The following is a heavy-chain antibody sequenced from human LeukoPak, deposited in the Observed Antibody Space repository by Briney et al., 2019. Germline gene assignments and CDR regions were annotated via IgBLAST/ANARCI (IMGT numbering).Heavy chain of an antibody. V-gene: IGHV3-23*01. CDR1: GFTFSSYA. D-gene: IGHD6-19*01. Sequence: PGGSLRLSCAASGFTFSSYAMSWVRQAPGKGLEWVSAISGSGGSTYYADSVKGRFTISRDNSKNTLYLQMNSLRAEDTAVYYCARDGSSGWYTFDYWGQGTLVTVSS. CDR3: ARDGSSGWYTFDY. CDR2: ISGSGGST. J-gene: IGHJ4*02.